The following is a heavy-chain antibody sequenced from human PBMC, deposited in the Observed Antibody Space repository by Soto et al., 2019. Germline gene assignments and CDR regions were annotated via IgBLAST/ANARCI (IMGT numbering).Heavy chain of an antibody. D-gene: IGHD5-12*01. CDR1: GFTFSSYG. V-gene: IGHV3-33*01. J-gene: IGHJ4*02. Sequence: QVQLVESGGGVVQPGRSLRLSCAASGFTFSSYGMHWVRQAPGKGLEWVAVIWYDGINKYYADSVKGRFTISRDNSKNAQYLQMNSLRAENTVVYYCSREHIVVMIVYFDYWGQGTLVTVSS. CDR3: SREHIVVMIVYFDY. CDR2: IWYDGINK.